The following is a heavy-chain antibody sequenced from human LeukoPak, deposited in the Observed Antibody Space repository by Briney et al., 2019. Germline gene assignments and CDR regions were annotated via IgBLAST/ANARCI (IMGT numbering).Heavy chain of an antibody. CDR3: ASQSALVCY. Sequence: GGSLRLSCAASGFTFSSYAMHWVRQAPGKGLEWVAVISYDGSNKYYADSVKGRFTISRDNSKNTLYLQMNSLRAEDTAVYYCASQSALVCYWGQGTLVTVSS. D-gene: IGHD3-9*01. V-gene: IGHV3-30-3*01. CDR2: ISYDGSNK. CDR1: GFTFSSYA. J-gene: IGHJ4*02.